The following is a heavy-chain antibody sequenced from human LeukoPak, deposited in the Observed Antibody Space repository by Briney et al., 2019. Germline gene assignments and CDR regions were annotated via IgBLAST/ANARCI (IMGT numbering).Heavy chain of an antibody. CDR2: IYPGDSDT. Sequence: GEPLKISCKGSGYSFTSYWIGWVRQMSGKDLEWMGIIYPGDSDTRYSPSFQGQVTISADKSISTAYLQWSSLKASDTAMYYCARSGRPYYDFWSGYYGLDWFDPWGQGTLVTVSS. CDR3: ARSGRPYYDFWSGYYGLDWFDP. D-gene: IGHD3-3*01. CDR1: GYSFTSYW. V-gene: IGHV5-51*01. J-gene: IGHJ5*02.